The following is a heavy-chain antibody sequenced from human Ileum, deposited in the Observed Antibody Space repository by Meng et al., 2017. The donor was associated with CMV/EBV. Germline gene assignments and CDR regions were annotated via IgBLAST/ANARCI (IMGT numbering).Heavy chain of an antibody. Sequence: SETLSLTCTVSGASFSNYYWSWIRQPPGRGLEWIGFIFHSGSATYNPSLESRVSMEVDTSKNQFSLKVTSVTAADTAVYYCARTDYYSYYGIDVWGQGTSVTVSS. J-gene: IGHJ6*02. CDR1: GASFSNYY. V-gene: IGHV4-59*01. CDR3: ARTDYYSYYGIDV. CDR2: IFHSGSA.